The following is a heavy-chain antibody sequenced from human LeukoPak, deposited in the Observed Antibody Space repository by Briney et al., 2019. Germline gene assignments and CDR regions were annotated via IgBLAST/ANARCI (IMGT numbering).Heavy chain of an antibody. V-gene: IGHV6-1*01. CDR1: GDSFPSKSAS. J-gene: IGHJ4*02. Sequence: SQTLSLTCAISGDSFPSKSASWNWIRQSPSRGLEWLGRTYSRSKWFNDYAVSVKSRITINPDTSKNQFSLHLTSVTPDDTAVYYCARGTGSLDYWGQGTLVTVSS. D-gene: IGHD1-26*01. CDR3: ARGTGSLDY. CDR2: TYSRSKWFN.